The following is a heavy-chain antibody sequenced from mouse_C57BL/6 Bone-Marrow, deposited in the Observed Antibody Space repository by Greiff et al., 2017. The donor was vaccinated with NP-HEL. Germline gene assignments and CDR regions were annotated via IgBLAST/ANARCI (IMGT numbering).Heavy chain of an antibody. CDR3: ARRTGTGYFDY. D-gene: IGHD4-1*01. V-gene: IGHV1-63*01. CDR2: IYPGGGYT. CDR1: GYTFTNYW. Sequence: VKLVESGAELVRPGTSVKMSCKASGYTFTNYWIGWAKQRPGHGLEWIGDIYPGGGYTNYNEKFKGKATLTADTSSSTAYMQFRSLTSDDSVIYCGARRTGTGYFDYGGQGTTRTVSA. J-gene: IGHJ2*01.